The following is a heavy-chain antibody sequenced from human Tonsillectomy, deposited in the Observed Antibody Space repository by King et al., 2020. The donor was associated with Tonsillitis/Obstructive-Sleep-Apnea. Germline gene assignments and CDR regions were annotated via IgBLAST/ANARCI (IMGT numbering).Heavy chain of an antibody. Sequence: VQLVESGGGLVQPGGSLRLSCAASGFTFSSYAMSWVRQAPGKGLEWVSVISGSGGSTYYADSVKGRFTISRDNSKNTLYLQMNSLRAEDTAVYYCAKDTRPRRVRGVTGFDYWGQGTLVTVSS. CDR2: ISGSGGST. CDR1: GFTFSSYA. V-gene: IGHV3-23*04. CDR3: AKDTRPRRVRGVTGFDY. J-gene: IGHJ4*02. D-gene: IGHD3-10*01.